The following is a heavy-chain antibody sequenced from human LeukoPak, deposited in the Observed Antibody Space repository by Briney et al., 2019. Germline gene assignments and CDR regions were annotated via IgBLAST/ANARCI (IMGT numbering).Heavy chain of an antibody. Sequence: ASETLSLTCTVSGGSISSGGYYWSWIRQHPGKGLEWIGYIYYSGSTYYNPSLKSRVTISVDTSKNQFSLKLSSVTAADTAVYYCARDEVNSSGLGRFDYWGQGTLVTVSS. V-gene: IGHV4-31*03. J-gene: IGHJ4*02. CDR3: ARDEVNSSGLGRFDY. CDR2: IYYSGST. D-gene: IGHD3-22*01. CDR1: GGSISSGGYY.